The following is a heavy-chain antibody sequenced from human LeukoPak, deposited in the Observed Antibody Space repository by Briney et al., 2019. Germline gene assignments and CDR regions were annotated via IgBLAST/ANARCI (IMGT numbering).Heavy chain of an antibody. V-gene: IGHV4-59*01. J-gene: IGHJ4*02. CDR2: IYDSGST. CDR3: ERHGGGYSYDY. CDR1: GGSISSYY. D-gene: IGHD5-18*01. Sequence: SETLSLTCTVSGGSISSYYWSWIRQPPGKGLELIGYIYDSGSTNYNPSLKSRVTISVDTSKNQFSLKLSSVTAADTAVYYCERHGGGYSYDYWGQGTLVTVSS.